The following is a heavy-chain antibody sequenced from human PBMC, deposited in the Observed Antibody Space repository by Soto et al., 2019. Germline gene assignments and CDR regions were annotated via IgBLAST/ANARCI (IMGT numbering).Heavy chain of an antibody. CDR2: IYYSGST. Sequence: PSETLSLTCTFSGGSISSGGYYWSWIRQHPGKGLEWIGYIYYSGSTYYNPSLKSRVTISVDTSKNQFSLKLSSVTAADTAVYYCARATRWLVFWWGQGTLVTVSS. D-gene: IGHD5-18*01. CDR1: GGSISSGGYY. CDR3: ARATRWLVFW. J-gene: IGHJ4*02. V-gene: IGHV4-31*03.